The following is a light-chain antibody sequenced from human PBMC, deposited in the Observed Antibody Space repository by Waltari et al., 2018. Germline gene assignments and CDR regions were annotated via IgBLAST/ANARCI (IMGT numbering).Light chain of an antibody. V-gene: IGLV2-23*02. Sequence: QSALTQPASVSGSPGQSITISCTGTSSDVGRYYLVSWYQQHPGKAPKLMIYEVSKPPSGVSNRFSGSKSGNTASLTISGLQAEDEGHYYCCSYAGNKVFWVFGGGTKLTVL. CDR3: CSYAGNKVFWV. CDR2: EVS. J-gene: IGLJ3*02. CDR1: SSDVGRYYL.